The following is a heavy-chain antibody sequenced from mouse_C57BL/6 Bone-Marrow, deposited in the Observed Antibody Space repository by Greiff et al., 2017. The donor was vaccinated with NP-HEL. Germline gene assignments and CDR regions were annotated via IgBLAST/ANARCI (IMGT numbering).Heavy chain of an antibody. Sequence: QVQLQQPGAELVRPGSSVKLSCKASGYTFTSYWMVWVKQRPGQGLEWIGNIYPSDSETHYNQKFKDKATLTVDKSSSTAYMQLSSLTSEDSAVYYCARGIYDGYYGAYWGQGTLVTVSA. CDR2: IYPSDSET. D-gene: IGHD2-3*01. J-gene: IGHJ3*01. CDR3: ARGIYDGYYGAY. CDR1: GYTFTSYW. V-gene: IGHV1-61*01.